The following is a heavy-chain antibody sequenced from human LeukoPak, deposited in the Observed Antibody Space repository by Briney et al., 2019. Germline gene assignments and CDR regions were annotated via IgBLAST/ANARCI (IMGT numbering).Heavy chain of an antibody. D-gene: IGHD1-1*01. J-gene: IGHJ4*02. CDR3: VRSWNLDS. Sequence: GGSLRLPCAASGFSFSVYWMSWVRQAPGRGLEWVANIKPDGSEKNYADSMKGRFTISRDNAKNSLFLQMDSLTAEDTAVYYCVRSWNLDSWGQGTLVTVSS. CDR1: GFSFSVYW. CDR2: IKPDGSEK. V-gene: IGHV3-7*01.